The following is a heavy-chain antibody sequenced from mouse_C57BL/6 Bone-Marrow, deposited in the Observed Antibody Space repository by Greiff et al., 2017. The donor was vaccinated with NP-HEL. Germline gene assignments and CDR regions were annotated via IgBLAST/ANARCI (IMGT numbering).Heavy chain of an antibody. Sequence: QVQLKQPGAELVMPGASVKLSCKASGYTFTSYWMHWVKQRPGQGLEWIGEIDPSDSYTNYNQKFKGKSTLTADKSSSTAYMQLSSLTSEDSAVYYCARWGIYYYGSSPWFAYWGQGTLVTVSA. CDR3: ARWGIYYYGSSPWFAY. CDR1: GYTFTSYW. D-gene: IGHD1-1*01. J-gene: IGHJ3*01. V-gene: IGHV1-69*01. CDR2: IDPSDSYT.